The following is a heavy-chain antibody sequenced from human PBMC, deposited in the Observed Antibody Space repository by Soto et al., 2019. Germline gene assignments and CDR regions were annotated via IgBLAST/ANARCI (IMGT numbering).Heavy chain of an antibody. CDR1: GGSISGYY. D-gene: IGHD1-1*01. V-gene: IGHV4-59*08. J-gene: IGHJ4*02. Sequence: QVPLQESGPGLVKPSETLSLTRTVSGGSISGYYWTWIRQPPGKGLEYIGYNYYSGSTNYNPSLKSRVTISVDTSKNQFSLKLSSVTAADTAMYYCEAIQYGTGGYYFDYWGQGTLVTVSS. CDR2: NYYSGST. CDR3: EAIQYGTGGYYFDY.